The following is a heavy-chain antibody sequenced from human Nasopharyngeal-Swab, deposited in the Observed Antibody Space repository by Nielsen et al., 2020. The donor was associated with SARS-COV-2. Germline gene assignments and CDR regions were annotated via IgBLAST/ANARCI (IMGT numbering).Heavy chain of an antibody. J-gene: IGHJ4*02. CDR3: ARDDGQWLNPVYYFEY. CDR1: GFTFSSYS. CDR2: ISSSSSYI. Sequence: GESLKIPCAASGFTFSSYSMNWLRQAPGTGLEWVSSISSSSSYIYYADSVKGRFTISRDNAKNSLYLQMNSLRAEDTAVYYCARDDGQWLNPVYYFEYWGQGTLVTVSS. V-gene: IGHV3-21*01. D-gene: IGHD6-19*01.